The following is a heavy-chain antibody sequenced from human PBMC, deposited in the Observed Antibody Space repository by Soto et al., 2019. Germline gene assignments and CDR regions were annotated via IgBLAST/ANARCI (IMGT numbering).Heavy chain of an antibody. CDR2: INHSGST. V-gene: IGHV4-34*01. CDR3: ARGITMILAVQGGAPDKYYYDS. D-gene: IGHD3-22*01. CDR1: GGSFSDDY. J-gene: IGHJ4*02. Sequence: SETLSLTCAVYGGSFSDDYWSWIRQPPGRGLELIGEINHSGSTNQNPSLKSQVTISVDTSKNQFSLKLKSVTAADTAVYYCARGITMILAVQGGAPDKYYYDSWGQGTLVTVSS.